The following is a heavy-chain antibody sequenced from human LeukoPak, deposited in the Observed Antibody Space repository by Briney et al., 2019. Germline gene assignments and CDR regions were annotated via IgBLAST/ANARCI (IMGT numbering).Heavy chain of an antibody. Sequence: PGRSLRLSCEASGFTFSTQGMHWVRQPPGKGLEWVAVVKYDESEKYYGDSVKGRFTISRDNSKNTLYLQMNSLRAEDTAVYYCAKDPLYGLGRGGYWGQGTLVTVSS. D-gene: IGHD4-17*01. CDR3: AKDPLYGLGRGGY. CDR2: VKYDESEK. CDR1: GFTFSTQG. J-gene: IGHJ4*02. V-gene: IGHV3-30*18.